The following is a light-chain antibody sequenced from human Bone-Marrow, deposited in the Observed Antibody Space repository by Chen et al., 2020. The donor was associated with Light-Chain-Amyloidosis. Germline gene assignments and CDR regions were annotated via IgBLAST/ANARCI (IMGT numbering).Light chain of an antibody. CDR2: RDT. V-gene: IGLV3-25*03. CDR3: QSADSSGTYEGI. CDR1: DLPTKY. Sequence: SYELTQPPSVSVSPGQTPRITCSGDDLPTKYAYWYQKKPGPAPVLVIHRDTDRPSEITARLPGSRAGTTATLTMSRVQAEHEADSHCQSADSSGTYEGIFGGGPKLSAL. J-gene: IGLJ2*01.